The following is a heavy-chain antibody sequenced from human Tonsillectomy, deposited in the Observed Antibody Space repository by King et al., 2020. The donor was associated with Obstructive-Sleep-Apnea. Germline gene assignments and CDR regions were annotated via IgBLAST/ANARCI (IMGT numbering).Heavy chain of an antibody. J-gene: IGHJ3*02. CDR3: ARGDTMIVVVTPDAFDI. CDR2: INHSGST. V-gene: IGHV4-34*01. D-gene: IGHD3-22*01. CDR1: GGSFSGYY. Sequence: VQLQQWGAGLLKPSEPLSLTCAVYGGSFSGYYWSWIRQPPGKGLEWIGEINHSGSTNYNPSLKSRVTISVDTSKNQFSLKLSSVTAAETAVYYCARGDTMIVVVTPDAFDIWGRGTMVTVSS.